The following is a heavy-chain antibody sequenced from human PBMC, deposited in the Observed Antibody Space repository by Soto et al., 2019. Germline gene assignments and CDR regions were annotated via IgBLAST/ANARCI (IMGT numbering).Heavy chain of an antibody. V-gene: IGHV4-59*08. CDR1: GGSISSYY. Sequence: QVQLQESGPGLVKPSETLSLTCTVSGGSISSYYWSWIRQPPGKGLEWIGYTYYSGSTNYNPSLRXRVTISVDTSKTQFSLKLSSVTAADTAVYYCASLWGWSVDYWGQGTLVTVSS. D-gene: IGHD3-16*01. J-gene: IGHJ4*02. CDR3: ASLWGWSVDY. CDR2: TYYSGST.